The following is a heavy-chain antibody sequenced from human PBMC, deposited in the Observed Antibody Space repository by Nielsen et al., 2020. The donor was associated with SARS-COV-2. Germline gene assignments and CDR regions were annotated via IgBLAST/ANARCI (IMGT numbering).Heavy chain of an antibody. J-gene: IGHJ6*02. CDR1: GFIFSSYV. D-gene: IGHD6-19*01. V-gene: IGHV3-30*18. CDR3: AKDGSGWPYYYYGMDV. Sequence: SCASSGFIFSSYVLHLVREPPGKGLEWVAVISYDGSNKYYPDSVTGRFTISRDNSNKTLYLQRNSLRAEDTAVYYCAKDGSGWPYYYYGMDVWGQGTTVTVSS. CDR2: ISYDGSNK.